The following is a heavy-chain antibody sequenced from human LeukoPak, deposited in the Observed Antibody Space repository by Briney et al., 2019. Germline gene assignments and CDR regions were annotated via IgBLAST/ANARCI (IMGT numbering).Heavy chain of an antibody. CDR3: AKLRSRLYGMDV. V-gene: IGHV4-38-2*02. CDR1: GYSLSSGYY. D-gene: IGHD2-2*01. J-gene: IGHJ6*02. CDR2: IYHSGSTS. Sequence: PSETLSLTCTVSGYSLSSGYYWGWIRQPPGKGLEWIASIYHSGSTSFYNPSLKSRVTISVDTSKNHFSLKLSSLTAADTALYFCAKLRSRLYGMDVWGQGTTVTVSS.